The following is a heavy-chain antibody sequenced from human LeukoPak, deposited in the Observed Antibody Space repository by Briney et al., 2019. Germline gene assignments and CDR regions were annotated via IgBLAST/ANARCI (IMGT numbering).Heavy chain of an antibody. D-gene: IGHD4-17*01. V-gene: IGHV3-7*01. Sequence: PGGSLRLSCAASGFTFSSYAMSWVRQAPGKGLEWVANIKRDGSEKYYVDSMKGRVTISRDNAGNSLYLQMNSLRVDDTAVYYCARIYEPVYYGDHLRYYFDYWGLGALVTVSS. CDR2: IKRDGSEK. CDR3: ARIYEPVYYGDHLRYYFDY. J-gene: IGHJ4*02. CDR1: GFTFSSYA.